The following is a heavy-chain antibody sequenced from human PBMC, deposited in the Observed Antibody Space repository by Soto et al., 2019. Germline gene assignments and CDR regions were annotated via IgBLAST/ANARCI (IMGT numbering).Heavy chain of an antibody. J-gene: IGHJ3*02. CDR2: ITASGGTK. CDR3: GKCIQVNSNCYAFHI. D-gene: IGHD1-7*01. CDR1: GFTFSSYS. V-gene: IGHV3-23*01. Sequence: EVKLLESGGGLVQPGGSLRLSCAASGFTFSSYSMSWVRQAPGKGLEWVSHITASGGTKYYADSVKGRFTISRDTSRNMYQQQMNIRREEDTAFYYCGKCIQVNSNCYAFHIWGQGTMVTVSS.